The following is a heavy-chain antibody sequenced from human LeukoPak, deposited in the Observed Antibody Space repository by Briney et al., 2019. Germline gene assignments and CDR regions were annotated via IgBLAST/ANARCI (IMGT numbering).Heavy chain of an antibody. V-gene: IGHV1-69*05. D-gene: IGHD6-6*01. CDR2: IIPIFDTA. Sequence: GASVKVSCKASGGTFSSYAISWVRQAPGQGLEWMGGIIPIFDTANYAQKFQGRVTITTDESTSTAYMELSSLRSEDTAVYYCARGRLSSSSAGCGNYYYYYYMDVWGKGTTVTVSS. CDR1: GGTFSSYA. CDR3: ARGRLSSSSAGCGNYYYYYYMDV. J-gene: IGHJ6*03.